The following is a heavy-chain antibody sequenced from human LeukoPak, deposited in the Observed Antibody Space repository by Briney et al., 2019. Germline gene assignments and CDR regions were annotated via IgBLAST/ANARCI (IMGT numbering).Heavy chain of an antibody. V-gene: IGHV3-21*01. CDR1: GFSFSTST. J-gene: IGHJ4*02. CDR2: IGKTSRDM. CDR3: VRGDNRDY. Sequence: GRSLSLSRAASGFSFSTSTMNWVRQAPGTGLEWISSIGKTSRDMYYADSVRGRFTISRDNAKNSLFLLMNSLRVEDTSVYYCVRGDNRDYWGQGTLATVSS. D-gene: IGHD1-14*01.